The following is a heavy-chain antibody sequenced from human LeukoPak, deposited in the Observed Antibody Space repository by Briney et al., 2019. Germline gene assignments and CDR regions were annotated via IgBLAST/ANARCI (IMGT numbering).Heavy chain of an antibody. Sequence: GGSLRLSCAASGFTFSSYGMHWVRQAPGKGLEWVSSISSSSSYIYYADSVKGRFTISRDNAKNSLYLQMNSLRAEDTAVYYCARATSGGISFDYWGQGTLVIVSS. D-gene: IGHD1-26*01. CDR2: ISSSSSYI. CDR3: ARATSGGISFDY. J-gene: IGHJ4*02. V-gene: IGHV3-21*01. CDR1: GFTFSSYG.